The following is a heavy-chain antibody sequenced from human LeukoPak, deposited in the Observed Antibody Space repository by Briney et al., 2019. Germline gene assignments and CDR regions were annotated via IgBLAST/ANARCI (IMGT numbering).Heavy chain of an antibody. D-gene: IGHD1-1*01. CDR2: ISGSGGST. Sequence: PGGSLRLSCAASGFTFSSYAITWVRPAPGKGLEWGSAISGSGGSTYYADSVKGRFTISRDNSKNTLYLQMNSLRAEDTAVYYCAKDPNWIGQFDYWGEGTLVTVSS. CDR1: GFTFSSYA. V-gene: IGHV3-23*01. CDR3: AKDPNWIGQFDY. J-gene: IGHJ4*02.